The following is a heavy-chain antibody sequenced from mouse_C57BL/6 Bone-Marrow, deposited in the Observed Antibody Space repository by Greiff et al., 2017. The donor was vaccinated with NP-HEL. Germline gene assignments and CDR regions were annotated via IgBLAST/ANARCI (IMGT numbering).Heavy chain of an antibody. CDR2: ISYDGSN. V-gene: IGHV3-6*01. CDR1: GYSITSGYY. CDR3: AREKDRGFAY. J-gene: IGHJ3*01. Sequence: VQLQQSGPGLVKPSQSLSLTCSVPGYSITSGYYWNWVRQFPGNKLEWMGYISYDGSNNSNPSLKNRISITRDTSKNQFFLKLNSVTTEDTATYYCAREKDRGFAYWGQGTLVTVSA.